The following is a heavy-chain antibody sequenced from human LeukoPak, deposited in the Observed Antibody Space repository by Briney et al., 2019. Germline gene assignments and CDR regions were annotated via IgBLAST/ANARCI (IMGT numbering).Heavy chain of an antibody. CDR2: INPNSGGT. J-gene: IGHJ4*02. CDR1: GYTFTGYY. CDR3: ARVIAAAGTGAYFDY. Sequence: ASVKVSCKASGYTFTGYYMHWVRQAPGQGLEWMGWINPNSGGTNYAQKFQGRVTMTSDTSISTAYMELSRLRSDDTAVYYCARVIAAAGTGAYFDYWGQGTLVTVSS. D-gene: IGHD6-13*01. V-gene: IGHV1-2*02.